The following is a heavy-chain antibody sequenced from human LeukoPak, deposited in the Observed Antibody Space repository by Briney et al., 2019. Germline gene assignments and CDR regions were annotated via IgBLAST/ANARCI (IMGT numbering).Heavy chain of an antibody. J-gene: IGHJ4*02. CDR3: ARDRSTVTTWVDY. V-gene: IGHV3-43*01. D-gene: IGHD4-17*01. Sequence: PGGSLRLSCAASGLTFADYTMHWARQAPGKGLEWVSLISRNGVATKYADSVKGRFTISRDNAKNSLYLQMNSLRAEDTAVYYCARDRSTVTTWVDYWGQGTLVTVSS. CDR1: GLTFADYT. CDR2: ISRNGVAT.